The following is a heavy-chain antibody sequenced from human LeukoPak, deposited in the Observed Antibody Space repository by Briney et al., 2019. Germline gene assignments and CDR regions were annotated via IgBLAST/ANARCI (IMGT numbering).Heavy chain of an antibody. V-gene: IGHV4-39*07. CDR2: IYYSGST. J-gene: IGHJ4*02. Sequence: SETLSLTCTVSGGSISSSSYYWGWIRQPPGKGLEWIVSIYYSGSTYYNPSLKSRVTISVDTSKNQFSLKLSSVTAAATAVYYCARDQYYYDSSGYYYGDYFDYWGQGTLVTVSS. D-gene: IGHD3-22*01. CDR3: ARDQYYYDSSGYYYGDYFDY. CDR1: GGSISSSSYY.